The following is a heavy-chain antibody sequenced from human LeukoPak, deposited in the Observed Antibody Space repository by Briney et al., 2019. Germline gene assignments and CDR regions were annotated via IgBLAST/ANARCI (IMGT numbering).Heavy chain of an antibody. CDR1: GFTVSSNY. CDR2: IYSGGST. V-gene: IGHV3-66*01. Sequence: GGSLRLSCAASGFTVSSNYMSWVRQAPGKGLEWVSVIYSGGSTYYADSVKGRFTISRDNSKNTLYPQMNSLRAEDTAVYYCASEVETYGMDVWGQGTTVTVSS. J-gene: IGHJ6*02. D-gene: IGHD2-2*01. CDR3: ASEVETYGMDV.